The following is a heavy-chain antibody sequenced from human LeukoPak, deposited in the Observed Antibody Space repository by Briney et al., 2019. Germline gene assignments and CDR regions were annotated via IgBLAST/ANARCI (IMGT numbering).Heavy chain of an antibody. V-gene: IGHV5-51*01. J-gene: IGHJ6*03. D-gene: IGHD5-18*01. CDR1: GYSFTSYW. Sequence: GESLKISCKGSGYSFTSYWIGWVRQMPGKGLEWMGIIYPGDSDTRYSPSFRGQVTISADKSISTAYLQWSSLKASDTAMYYRARKQLGLEYYMDVWGKGTTVTVSS. CDR3: ARKQLGLEYYMDV. CDR2: IYPGDSDT.